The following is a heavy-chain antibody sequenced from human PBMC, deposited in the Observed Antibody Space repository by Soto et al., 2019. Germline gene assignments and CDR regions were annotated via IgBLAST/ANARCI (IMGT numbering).Heavy chain of an antibody. Sequence: PGGSLRLSCSASGFSFSDYYMSWIRQAPGKGLEWVSYISGNSLYTNYGDSVKGRFAISRDNGKNSLYLQMNSLRAEDTAVYYCAKGEGYKWNYEFDPWGQGTLVTVSS. CDR1: GFSFSDYY. J-gene: IGHJ5*01. CDR3: AKGEGYKWNYEFDP. D-gene: IGHD1-7*01. V-gene: IGHV3-11*06. CDR2: ISGNSLYT.